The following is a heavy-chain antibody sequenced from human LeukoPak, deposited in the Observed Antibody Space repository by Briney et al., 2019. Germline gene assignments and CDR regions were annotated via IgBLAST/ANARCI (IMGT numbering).Heavy chain of an antibody. CDR3: ARVEDCSNGICPFDY. V-gene: IGHV1-69*04. CDR1: GGTFSSYA. Sequence: SVKVSYKASGGTFSSYAINWVGQAPGQGLEWMGRIIPILGITNYAQKFQGRVTITADKSTSTAYMELSSLRSEDTAVYYCARVEDCSNGICPFDYWGQGTLVTVSS. D-gene: IGHD2-8*01. CDR2: IIPILGIT. J-gene: IGHJ4*02.